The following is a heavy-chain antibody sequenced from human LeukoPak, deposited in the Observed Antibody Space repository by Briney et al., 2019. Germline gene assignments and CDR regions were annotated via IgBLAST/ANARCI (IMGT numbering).Heavy chain of an antibody. CDR1: GGSFSGYY. V-gene: IGHV4-34*01. J-gene: IGHJ4*02. CDR2: INHSGST. Sequence: SETLSLTCAVYGGSFSGYYGSWIRQPPGKGLEWIGEINHSGSTNYNPSLKSRVTISVDTSRNQFSLKLSSVTAAGTAVYYCARGIYGDYYFDYWGQGTLVTVSS. CDR3: ARGIYGDYYFDY. D-gene: IGHD4-17*01.